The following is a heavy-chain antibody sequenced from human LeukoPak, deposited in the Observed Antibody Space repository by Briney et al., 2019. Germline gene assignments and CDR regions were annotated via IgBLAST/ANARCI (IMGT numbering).Heavy chain of an antibody. D-gene: IGHD3-9*01. J-gene: IGHJ4*02. Sequence: GGSLRLSCAASGFTFSNSAMNWVRHVPGKGLERVSSIDYDSSHIYYAASVRGRFTISRDNARNSVYLQMNSLRVEDTAVYYCARDPLRYLRVGHYDYWGRGTLVGVSS. CDR2: IDYDSSHI. CDR1: GFTFSNSA. V-gene: IGHV3-21*01. CDR3: ARDPLRYLRVGHYDY.